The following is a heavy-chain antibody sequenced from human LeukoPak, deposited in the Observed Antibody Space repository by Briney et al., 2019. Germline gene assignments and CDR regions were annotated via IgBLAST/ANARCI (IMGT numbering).Heavy chain of an antibody. CDR2: IYYSGST. V-gene: IGHV4-39*01. CDR1: GGSISSSSYY. J-gene: IGHJ4*02. CDR3: ARNYYGSGSRGYLDY. D-gene: IGHD3-10*01. Sequence: SETLSLTCTVSGGSISSSSYYWGWIRQPPGKGLEWIGSIYYSGSTYYNPSLKSRVTISVDTSKNQFSLKLSSVTAADTAVYYCARNYYGSGSRGYLDYWGQGTLVTVSS.